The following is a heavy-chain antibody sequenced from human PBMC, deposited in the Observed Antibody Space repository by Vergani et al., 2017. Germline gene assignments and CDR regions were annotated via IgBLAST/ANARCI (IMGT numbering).Heavy chain of an antibody. D-gene: IGHD6-6*01. V-gene: IGHV4-59*01. J-gene: IGHJ6*03. CDR1: GGSISSYY. Sequence: QVQLQESGPGLVKPSETLSLTCTVSGGSISSYYWSWIRQPPGKGLEWIGYIYYSGSTNYNPSLKRRVHISVDTSKNQFSLKLSSATAADTAVYYCARGSIAARPYYYYYYMDVWGKGTTVTVSS. CDR2: IYYSGST. CDR3: ARGSIAARPYYYYYYMDV.